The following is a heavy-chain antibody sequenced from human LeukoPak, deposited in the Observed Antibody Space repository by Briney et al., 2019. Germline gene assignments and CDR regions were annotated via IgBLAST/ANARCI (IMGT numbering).Heavy chain of an antibody. CDR3: ASRGSWGGNYFDY. D-gene: IGHD1-26*01. CDR2: ILPIFRAA. CDR1: GGTFSSYA. J-gene: IGHJ4*02. Sequence: SVKVSCKASGGTFSSYAISWVRPAPGHGLEWLGRILPIFRAANYTRKFEGSVTITTAESTSTAYMELSSLRSEDTAVYYCASRGSWGGNYFDYWGQGTLVTVSS. V-gene: IGHV1-69*05.